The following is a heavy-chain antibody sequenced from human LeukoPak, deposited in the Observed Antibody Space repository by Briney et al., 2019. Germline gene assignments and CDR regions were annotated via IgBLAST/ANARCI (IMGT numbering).Heavy chain of an antibody. CDR3: ARLGSYYDSSGYSYYFDY. V-gene: IGHV5-51*01. Sequence: GESLKISFKGSGSRFTSYWIGWVRPMPGKGLEWMGIIYPGDSDTRYSPSFQGQVTISADKSISTAYLQWSSLKASDTAMYYCARLGSYYDSSGYSYYFDYWGQGTLVTVSS. CDR1: GSRFTSYW. D-gene: IGHD3-22*01. CDR2: IYPGDSDT. J-gene: IGHJ4*02.